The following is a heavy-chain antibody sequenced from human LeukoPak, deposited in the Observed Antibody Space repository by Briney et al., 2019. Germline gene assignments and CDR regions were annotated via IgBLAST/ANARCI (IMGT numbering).Heavy chain of an antibody. Sequence: ASVKVSCKASGYSFTGYYIHWVRQAPGQGLEWMGWINPNSGGTNYAQKFQGRVTVTRDTSISTAYMELSRLRSDDTAVHYCASLGSRITGTTSYWGQGTLVTVSS. CDR1: GYSFTGYY. CDR3: ASLGSRITGTTSY. V-gene: IGHV1-2*02. CDR2: INPNSGGT. J-gene: IGHJ4*02. D-gene: IGHD1-7*01.